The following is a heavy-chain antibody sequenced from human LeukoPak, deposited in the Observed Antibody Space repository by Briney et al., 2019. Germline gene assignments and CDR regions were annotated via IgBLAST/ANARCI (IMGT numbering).Heavy chain of an antibody. J-gene: IGHJ3*02. CDR1: GGSFSGYY. D-gene: IGHD3-9*01. Sequence: SETLSLTCAVYGGSFSGYYWSWIRQPPGKGLEWIGEINHSGSTNYNPSLKSRVTISVDTSKNQFSLKLSSVTAADTAVYYCARGPLRYFDWLLSPPDAFDIWGQGTMVTVSS. V-gene: IGHV4-34*01. CDR3: ARGPLRYFDWLLSPPDAFDI. CDR2: INHSGST.